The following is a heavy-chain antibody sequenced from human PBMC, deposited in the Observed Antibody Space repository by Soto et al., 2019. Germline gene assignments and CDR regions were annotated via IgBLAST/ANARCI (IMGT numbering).Heavy chain of an antibody. CDR3: ARDRRYSYGPQSYGMDV. V-gene: IGHV1-2*04. CDR1: GYTFTGYY. CDR2: INPNSGGT. J-gene: IGHJ6*02. D-gene: IGHD5-18*01. Sequence: QVQLVQSGAEVKKPGASVKVSCKASGYTFTGYYMHWVRQAPGQGLEWMGWINPNSGGTNYAQKFQGWVTMTRDPSISTAYMELSRLRSDDTAVYYCARDRRYSYGPQSYGMDVWGQGTTVTVSS.